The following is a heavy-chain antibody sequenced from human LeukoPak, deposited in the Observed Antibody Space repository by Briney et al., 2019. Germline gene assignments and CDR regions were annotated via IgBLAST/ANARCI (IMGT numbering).Heavy chain of an antibody. Sequence: QPGGSLRLSCAASGFTFSSYAMSWVRQAPGKGLEWVSAISGSGGSTYYADSVKGRFTISRDNSKNTLYLQMNSLRAEDTAVYYCAREITMIVVVITRLFDYWGQGTLVTVSS. CDR1: GFTFSSYA. V-gene: IGHV3-23*01. D-gene: IGHD3-22*01. J-gene: IGHJ4*02. CDR2: ISGSGGST. CDR3: AREITMIVVVITRLFDY.